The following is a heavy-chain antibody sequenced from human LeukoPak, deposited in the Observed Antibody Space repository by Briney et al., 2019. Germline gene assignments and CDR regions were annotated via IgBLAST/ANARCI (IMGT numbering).Heavy chain of an antibody. D-gene: IGHD6-13*01. J-gene: IGHJ4*02. Sequence: PGGSLRLSCAASGFTFSSYAMSWVRRAPGKGLEWVLAISGSGGSTYYADSVKGRFTISRDNSKNTLYLQMNSLRAEDTAVYYCAKDLGIAAAGPNDYWGQGTLVTVSS. V-gene: IGHV3-23*01. CDR3: AKDLGIAAAGPNDY. CDR2: ISGSGGST. CDR1: GFTFSSYA.